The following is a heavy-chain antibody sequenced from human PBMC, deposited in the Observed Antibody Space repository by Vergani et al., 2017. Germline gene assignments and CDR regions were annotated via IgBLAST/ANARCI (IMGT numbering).Heavy chain of an antibody. CDR3: ARQTYSSSWYAGY. CDR1: GYSISSGYY. J-gene: IGHJ4*02. V-gene: IGHV4-38-2*01. Sequence: QVQLQESGPGLVKPSETLSLTCAVSGYSISSGYYWGWIRQPPGKGLEWIGSIYHSGSTYYNPSLKSRVTISIDTSKNQFSLKLSSVTAADTAVYYCARQTYSSSWYAGYWGQGTLVTVSS. D-gene: IGHD6-13*01. CDR2: IYHSGST.